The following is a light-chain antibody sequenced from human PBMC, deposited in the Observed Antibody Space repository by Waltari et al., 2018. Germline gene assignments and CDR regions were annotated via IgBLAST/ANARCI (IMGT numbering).Light chain of an antibody. J-gene: IGLJ3*02. Sequence: SSELTQDPAVSVALGQTVTITCQGDSLRGYHASWFQQKPGQAPILVLFSANDRPLGIPDRFSGSSSGDTVSLTITGAQAEDEADYYCASRVNTGDVQGVFGGGTKLTVL. CDR2: SAN. CDR3: ASRVNTGDVQGV. V-gene: IGLV3-19*01. CDR1: SLRGYH.